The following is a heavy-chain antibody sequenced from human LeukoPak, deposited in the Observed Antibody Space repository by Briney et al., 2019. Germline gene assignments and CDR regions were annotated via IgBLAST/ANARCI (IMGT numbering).Heavy chain of an antibody. CDR3: ARAGGKMTTAYYFDY. V-gene: IGHV3-21*01. Sequence: GGSLRLSCAASGITFSRYSMNWVRQAPGKGLEWVSSISIGSTYIYYADSVKGRFTISRDNAKNSLYLQMNSLRAEDTAVYYCARAGGKMTTAYYFDYWGQGTLVTVSS. CDR2: ISIGSTYI. J-gene: IGHJ4*02. D-gene: IGHD4-11*01. CDR1: GITFSRYS.